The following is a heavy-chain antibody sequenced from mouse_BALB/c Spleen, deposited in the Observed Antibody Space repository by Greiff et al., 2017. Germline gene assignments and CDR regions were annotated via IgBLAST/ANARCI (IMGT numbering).Heavy chain of an antibody. Sequence: VQLQQSGAELVKPGASVKLSCTASGFNIKDTYMHWVKQRPEQGLEWIGRIDPANGNTKYDPKFQGKATITADTSSNTAYLQLSSLTSEDTAVYYCGRGYGLEDDMDYWGQGTTVTVSS. CDR1: GFNIKDTY. J-gene: IGHJ4*01. CDR3: GRGYGLEDDMDY. CDR2: IDPANGNT. D-gene: IGHD1-1*01. V-gene: IGHV14-3*02.